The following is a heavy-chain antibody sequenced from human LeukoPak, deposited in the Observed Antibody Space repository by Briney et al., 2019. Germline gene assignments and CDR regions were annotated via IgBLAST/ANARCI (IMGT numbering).Heavy chain of an antibody. J-gene: IGHJ4*02. V-gene: IGHV1-69*01. Sequence: ASVKVSCKASGGTFSSYAISWVRQAPGQGLEWMGGIIPIFGTANYAQKFRGGVTITADESTSTAYMELSSLRSEDTAVYYCARSPRPYYYDSSGYYSEYYFDYWGQGTLVTVSS. D-gene: IGHD3-22*01. CDR2: IIPIFGTA. CDR1: GGTFSSYA. CDR3: ARSPRPYYYDSSGYYSEYYFDY.